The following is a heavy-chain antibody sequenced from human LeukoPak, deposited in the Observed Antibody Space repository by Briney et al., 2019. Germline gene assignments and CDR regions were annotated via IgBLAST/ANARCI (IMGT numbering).Heavy chain of an antibody. CDR3: ARGMYYYDSSGYAFDI. CDR2: ISSSGSTI. Sequence: PGGSLRLSCAASGFTFSSYEMSWVRQAPGKGLEWVSYISSSGSTIYYADSVKGRFTISRDNAKNSLYLQMNSLRAEDTAIYYCARGMYYYDSSGYAFDIWGQGTMVTVSS. V-gene: IGHV3-48*03. D-gene: IGHD3-22*01. CDR1: GFTFSSYE. J-gene: IGHJ3*02.